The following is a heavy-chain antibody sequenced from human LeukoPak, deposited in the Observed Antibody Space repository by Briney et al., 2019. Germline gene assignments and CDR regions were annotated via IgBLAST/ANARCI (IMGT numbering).Heavy chain of an antibody. CDR3: ARSKSSSSPNFDY. Sequence: GGSLRLSCAASGFTLSSYAMHWVSQAPGKGLEWVAIISYDGSNKYYADSVKGRFTISRDNSKSTLYLQMNSLRAEDTAVYYCARSKSSSSPNFDYWGQGTLVTVSS. CDR1: GFTLSSYA. V-gene: IGHV3-30-3*01. CDR2: ISYDGSNK. D-gene: IGHD6-6*01. J-gene: IGHJ4*02.